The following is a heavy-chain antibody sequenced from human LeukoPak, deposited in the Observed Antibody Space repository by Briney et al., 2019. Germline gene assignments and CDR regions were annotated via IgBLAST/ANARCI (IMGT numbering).Heavy chain of an antibody. J-gene: IGHJ3*02. CDR1: GYTFTGYY. Sequence: ASVKVSCKASGYTFTGYYMHWVRQAPGQGLEWMGWINPNSGGANYAQKFQGRVTMTRDTSISTAYMELSRLRSDDTAVYYCARVVVVTANDAFDIWGQGTMVTVSS. D-gene: IGHD2-21*02. V-gene: IGHV1-2*02. CDR2: INPNSGGA. CDR3: ARVVVVTANDAFDI.